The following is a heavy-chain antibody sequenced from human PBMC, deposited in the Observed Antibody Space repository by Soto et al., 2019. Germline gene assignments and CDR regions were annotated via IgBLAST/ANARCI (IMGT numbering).Heavy chain of an antibody. V-gene: IGHV3-23*01. CDR3: AKDVIRAVAGYVFDY. CDR2: ISGSGGST. D-gene: IGHD6-19*01. J-gene: IGHJ4*02. CDR1: GFTFSGYA. Sequence: GGSLRLSCPASGFTFSGYAMSWFPRPPGKGLEWVSAISGSGGSTYYADSVKGRFTISRDNSKNTLYLQMNSLRAEDTAVYYCAKDVIRAVAGYVFDYWGQGTLVTVSS.